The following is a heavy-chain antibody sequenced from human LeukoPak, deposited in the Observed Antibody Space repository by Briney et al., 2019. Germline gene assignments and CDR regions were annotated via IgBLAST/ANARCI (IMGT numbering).Heavy chain of an antibody. Sequence: SETLSLTCSVSGASISSSTFYWGWIRQPQGKGLEWIGSIFNSGNAYYNSSLRSRVTISADTFENQFSLKLNSVTAADTAVYYCARGFYFGSGSYFHHFDYWGQGALVTVSS. D-gene: IGHD3-10*01. CDR3: ARGFYFGSGSYFHHFDY. CDR2: IFNSGNA. V-gene: IGHV4-39*01. J-gene: IGHJ4*02. CDR1: GASISSSTFY.